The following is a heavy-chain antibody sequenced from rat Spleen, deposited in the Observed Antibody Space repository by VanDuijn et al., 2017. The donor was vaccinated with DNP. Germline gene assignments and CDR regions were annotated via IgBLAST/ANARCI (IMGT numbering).Heavy chain of an antibody. J-gene: IGHJ4*01. CDR1: GYSITSNY. Sequence: EVQLQESGPGLVKPSQSLSLTCSVTGYSITSNYWGWIRKFPGNKMEWVGHISYSGGTSYNPSLKSRISITRDTSKNQFFLQLNSVTTEDTATYYCARWPGYNPPYAMDAWGQGTSVTVSS. CDR2: ISYSGGT. CDR3: ARWPGYNPPYAMDA. V-gene: IGHV3-1*01. D-gene: IGHD1-4*01.